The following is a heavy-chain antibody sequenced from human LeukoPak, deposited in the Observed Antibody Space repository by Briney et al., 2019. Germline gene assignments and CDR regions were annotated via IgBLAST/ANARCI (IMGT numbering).Heavy chain of an antibody. CDR2: ISWNSGSI. J-gene: IGHJ4*02. CDR1: GFTFDDYA. V-gene: IGHV3-9*01. D-gene: IGHD4-17*01. CDR3: AKDLKGHYGDGWVDY. Sequence: LRLSCAASGFTFDDYAMHWVRQAPGKGLGWVSGISWNSGSIGYADSVRGRFTISRDNAKNSLYLQMNSLRAEDTALYYCAKDLKGHYGDGWVDYWGQGTLVTVSS.